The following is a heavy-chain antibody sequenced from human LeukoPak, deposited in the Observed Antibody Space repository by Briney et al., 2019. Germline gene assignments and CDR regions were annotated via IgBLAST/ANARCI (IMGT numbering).Heavy chain of an antibody. CDR3: ARDLAAAGRGGYYYYMDV. D-gene: IGHD6-13*01. CDR2: VYYSGST. CDR1: GGSISSSSYY. V-gene: IGHV4-39*02. Sequence: SETLSLTCTVSGGSISSSSYYWGWIRQPPGKGLEWIGSVYYSGSTYYNPSLKSRVTISVDTSKNQFSLKLSSVTAADTAVYYCARDLAAAGRGGYYYYMDVWGKGTTVTIS. J-gene: IGHJ6*03.